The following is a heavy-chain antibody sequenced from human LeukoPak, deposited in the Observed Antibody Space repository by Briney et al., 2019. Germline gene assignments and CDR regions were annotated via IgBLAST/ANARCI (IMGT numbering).Heavy chain of an antibody. D-gene: IGHD3-22*01. V-gene: IGHV5-51*01. CDR1: GSPFTSYW. CDR3: ARQRIYYYDSSGYLLDY. J-gene: IGHJ4*02. CDR2: IYPGDSDT. Sequence: GESLQISCQGSGSPFTSYWIGWVRQLPGKGLEWLGIIYPGDSDTRYSPSFQGPVTISADKSISTAYLQWSSLKASDTAMYYCARQRIYYYDSSGYLLDYWGQGTLVTVSS.